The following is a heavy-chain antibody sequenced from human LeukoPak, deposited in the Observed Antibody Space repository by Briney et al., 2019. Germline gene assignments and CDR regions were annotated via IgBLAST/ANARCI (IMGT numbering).Heavy chain of an antibody. D-gene: IGHD3-3*01. V-gene: IGHV3-23*01. CDR2: ISGSGGST. CDR1: GFTFSSYA. CDR3: AKDLRVFGVVITYYFDY. J-gene: IGHJ4*02. Sequence: GGSLRLSCAASGFTFSSYAMSWVRQAPGKGLEWVSSISGSGGSTYYADSVKGRFTISRDNSKNTLYLQMNSLRAEDTAVYYCAKDLRVFGVVITYYFDYWGQGTLVTVSS.